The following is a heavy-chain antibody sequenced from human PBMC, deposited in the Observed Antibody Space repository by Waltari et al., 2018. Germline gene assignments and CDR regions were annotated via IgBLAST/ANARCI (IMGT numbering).Heavy chain of an antibody. CDR2: IKQDGNEK. CDR3: ASEGGDAFDI. CDR1: GFTFSSYW. Sequence: EVQLVESGGGLVQPGGSLRLSCAASGFTFSSYWLSWVRQAPGKGLEWVANIKQDGNEKYYGDSVKGRFTIARDNAKNSLYLQMNSLRAEDTAVYYCASEGGDAFDIWGQGTMVTVSS. V-gene: IGHV3-7*01. J-gene: IGHJ3*02. D-gene: IGHD3-16*01.